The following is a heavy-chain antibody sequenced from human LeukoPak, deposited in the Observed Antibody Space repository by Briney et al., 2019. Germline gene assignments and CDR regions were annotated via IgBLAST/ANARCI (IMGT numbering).Heavy chain of an antibody. Sequence: SDTLSLTCTVAAGSISSSSYYWGWIRQPPGKGLQLIGSIYYKESTHYTPSLQCRVTISVATSHNHFSRTLGSVTAADPAVYFCARQGSGMYWLYFDYWGQGTLVTVSS. D-gene: IGHD1-26*01. CDR1: AGSISSSSYY. CDR2: IYYKEST. V-gene: IGHV4-39*01. CDR3: ARQGSGMYWLYFDY. J-gene: IGHJ4*02.